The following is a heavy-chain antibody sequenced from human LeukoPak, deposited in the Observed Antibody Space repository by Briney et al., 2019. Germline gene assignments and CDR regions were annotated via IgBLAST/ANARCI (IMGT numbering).Heavy chain of an antibody. J-gene: IGHJ5*02. CDR3: AREGIAVAGSRWFDP. CDR1: GYTFTGYY. V-gene: IGHV1-2*02. D-gene: IGHD6-19*01. CDR2: INPNSGGT. Sequence: ASVKVSCKASGYTFTGYYMHWVRQAPGQGLEGMGWINPNSGGTNYAQKFQGRVTMTRDTPISTAYMELSRLRSDDTAVYYCAREGIAVAGSRWFDPWGQGTLVTVSS.